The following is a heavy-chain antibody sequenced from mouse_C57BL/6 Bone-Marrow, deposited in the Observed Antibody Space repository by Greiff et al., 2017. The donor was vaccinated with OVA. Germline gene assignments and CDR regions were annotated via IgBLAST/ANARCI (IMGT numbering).Heavy chain of an antibody. CDR3: ARRRGYYYGPYWYFDV. CDR2: ILPGSGST. J-gene: IGHJ1*03. V-gene: IGHV1-9*01. CDR1: GYTFTGYW. D-gene: IGHD1-1*01. Sequence: QVQLKQSGAELMKPGASVKLSCKATGYTFTGYWIEWVKQRPGHGLEWIGEILPGSGSTNYNEKFKGKATFTADTSSNTAYMQLSSLTTEDSAIYYCARRRGYYYGPYWYFDVWGTGTTVTVSS.